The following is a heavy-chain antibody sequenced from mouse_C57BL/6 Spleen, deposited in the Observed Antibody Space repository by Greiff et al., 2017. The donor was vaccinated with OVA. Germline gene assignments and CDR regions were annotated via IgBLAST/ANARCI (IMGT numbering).Heavy chain of an antibody. Sequence: VQLQQPGAELVRPGSSVKLSCKASGYTFTSYWMAWVKQRPGQGLEWIGNIYPSDSETHYNQKFKGKATLTADKSSSTAYMPLRSLTSEDSAVYDSAREDYGSSSYFDVWGKGTTVTVSS. D-gene: IGHD1-1*01. CDR2: IYPSDSET. CDR1: GYTFTSYW. J-gene: IGHJ2*01. V-gene: IGHV1-61*01. CDR3: AREDYGSSSYFDV.